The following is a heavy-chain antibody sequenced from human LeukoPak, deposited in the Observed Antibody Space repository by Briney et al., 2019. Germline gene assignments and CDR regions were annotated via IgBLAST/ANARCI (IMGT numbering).Heavy chain of an antibody. Sequence: PGGSLRLFCAASGFTFSSYSMNWVRQAPGKGLEWVSSISSSSSYIYYADSVKGRFTISRDNAKNPLYLQMNSLRAEDTAVYYCARDSSGWEGFDYWGQGTLVTVSS. CDR2: ISSSSSYI. CDR3: ARDSSGWEGFDY. CDR1: GFTFSSYS. V-gene: IGHV3-21*01. J-gene: IGHJ4*02. D-gene: IGHD6-19*01.